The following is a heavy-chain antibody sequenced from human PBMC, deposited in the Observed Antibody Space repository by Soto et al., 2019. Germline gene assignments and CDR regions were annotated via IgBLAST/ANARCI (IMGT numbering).Heavy chain of an antibody. J-gene: IGHJ6*02. Sequence: QVQLVQSGAEVKKPGSSVKVSCKASGGTFSRYPISWVRQAPGQGLEWMGGIIPISGTADYAPKFQGRVTITADESTSQGYMELRSLTSEGTAVYYWARERSVGYCSTKTCPRPFYYFGMGVWGQGTTVTVSS. V-gene: IGHV1-69*01. CDR2: IIPISGTA. D-gene: IGHD2-2*01. CDR1: GGTFSRYP. CDR3: ARERSVGYCSTKTCPRPFYYFGMGV.